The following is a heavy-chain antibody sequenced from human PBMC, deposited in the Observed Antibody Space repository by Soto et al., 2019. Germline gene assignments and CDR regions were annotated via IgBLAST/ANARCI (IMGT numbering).Heavy chain of an antibody. Sequence: SETLSLTCTVSGGSINTFFWSWVRQPAGKGLEWIGRIFSSGSTSFNPSLESRVAMSVDTSKNHFSLNLSSVTAADMAVYYCAREGSYSAYNFAHGIQLWSFDFWGQGALVTVSS. D-gene: IGHD5-12*01. CDR2: IFSSGST. J-gene: IGHJ4*02. CDR3: AREGSYSAYNFAHGIQLWSFDF. V-gene: IGHV4-4*07. CDR1: GGSINTFF.